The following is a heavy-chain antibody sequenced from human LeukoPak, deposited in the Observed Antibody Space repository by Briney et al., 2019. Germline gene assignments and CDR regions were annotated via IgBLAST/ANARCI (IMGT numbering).Heavy chain of an antibody. Sequence: SETLSLTCTVSGYSISSGYFWGWIRQPPGKGLEWIGSIYHSGSTSYNPPLKSRLTISVDTSKNQFSLTLNFVTAADTAMYYCARMFRSSWYINWFDPWGQGTLVTVSS. J-gene: IGHJ5*02. V-gene: IGHV4-38-2*02. CDR3: ARMFRSSWYINWFDP. CDR1: GYSISSGYF. D-gene: IGHD6-13*01. CDR2: IYHSGST.